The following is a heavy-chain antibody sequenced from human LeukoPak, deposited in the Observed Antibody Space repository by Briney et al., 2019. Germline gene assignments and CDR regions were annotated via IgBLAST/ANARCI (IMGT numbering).Heavy chain of an antibody. D-gene: IGHD2-8*01. CDR2: IYYSGGT. CDR1: GGSISSYY. V-gene: IGHV4-59*01. J-gene: IGHJ4*02. CDR3: ARIDPRYCTNGVCYTIFDY. Sequence: SETLSLTCTVSGGSISSYYWSWIRQPPGKGLEWIGYIYYSGGTNYNPSLKSRVTISVDTSKNQFSLKLSSVTAADTAVYYCARIDPRYCTNGVCYTIFDYWGQGTLVTVSS.